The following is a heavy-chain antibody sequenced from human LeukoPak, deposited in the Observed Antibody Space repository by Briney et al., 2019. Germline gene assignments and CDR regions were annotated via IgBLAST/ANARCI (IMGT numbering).Heavy chain of an antibody. V-gene: IGHV3-20*04. CDR3: VRDLRTDYAFDS. Sequence: GGSLRLSCAASGFIFYDYGMTWVRQGPGKGLEWVSGINWDGYSTDYADSVRGRFTISRDNAKSTLYLQMNSLRPEDTALYYCVRDLRTDYAFDSWGQGTLVTVSS. D-gene: IGHD4/OR15-4a*01. CDR1: GFIFYDYG. J-gene: IGHJ4*02. CDR2: INWDGYST.